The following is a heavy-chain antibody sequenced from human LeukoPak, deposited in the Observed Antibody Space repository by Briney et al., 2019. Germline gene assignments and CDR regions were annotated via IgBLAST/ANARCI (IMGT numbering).Heavy chain of an antibody. CDR3: ARVKDYDILTGYFRADAFDI. CDR1: GGSFSGYY. Sequence: SETLTLTCAVYGGSFSGYYWSWLRQPPGKGLEWIGYIYYSGSTNYNPSLKSRVTISVDTSKNQFSLKLSSVTAADTAVYYCARVKDYDILTGYFRADAFDIWGQGTMVTVSS. CDR2: IYYSGST. V-gene: IGHV4-59*12. D-gene: IGHD3-9*01. J-gene: IGHJ3*02.